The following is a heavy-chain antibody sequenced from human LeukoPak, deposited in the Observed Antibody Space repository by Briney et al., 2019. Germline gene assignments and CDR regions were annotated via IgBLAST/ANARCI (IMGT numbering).Heavy chain of an antibody. J-gene: IGHJ4*02. V-gene: IGHV3-66*01. CDR3: ARVQDDYVWGSYRQHFLYYFDY. Sequence: PGGSLRLSCAASGFTVSSNYMSWVRQAPGKGLECVSILYSGGTTYYADSVKGRFTISRDNSKNTLYLQMNSLRAEDTAVYYCARVQDDYVWGSYRQHFLYYFDYWGQGTLVTVSS. CDR1: GFTVSSNY. D-gene: IGHD3-16*02. CDR2: LYSGGTT.